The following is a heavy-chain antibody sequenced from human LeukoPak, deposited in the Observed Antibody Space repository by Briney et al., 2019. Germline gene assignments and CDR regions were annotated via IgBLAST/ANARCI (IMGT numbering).Heavy chain of an antibody. CDR2: IIPILGTA. Sequence: GASVKVSCKASGGTFSSYAISWVRQAPGQGLEWMGGIIPILGTANYAQKFQGRVTITADKSTSTAYMKLSSLRSEDTAVYYCARDEIAVADLWGQGTMVTVSS. J-gene: IGHJ3*01. V-gene: IGHV1-69*06. CDR1: GGTFSSYA. D-gene: IGHD6-19*01. CDR3: ARDEIAVADL.